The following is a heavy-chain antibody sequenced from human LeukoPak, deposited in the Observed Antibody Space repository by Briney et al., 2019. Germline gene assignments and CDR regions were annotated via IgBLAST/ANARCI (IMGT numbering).Heavy chain of an antibody. CDR2: ISSDSKSI. D-gene: IGHD4-17*01. V-gene: IGHV3-21*01. J-gene: IGHJ4*02. Sequence: SGGSLRLSCAASGFTFSSYEMNWVRQAPGKGLEWVSSISSDSKSIYYADSVKGRFIISRDNAKNSLFLQMDSLRAEDTALYYCTRGSYGDYGYWGQGTLVTVSS. CDR3: TRGSYGDYGY. CDR1: GFTFSSYE.